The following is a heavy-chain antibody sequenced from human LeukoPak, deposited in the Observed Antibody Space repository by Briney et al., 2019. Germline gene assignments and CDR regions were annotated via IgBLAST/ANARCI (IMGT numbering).Heavy chain of an antibody. J-gene: IGHJ5*02. CDR3: AKGGGRFGWWKVGGNH. CDR2: ISYDGTNK. CDR1: GFTFSSYA. D-gene: IGHD1-26*01. V-gene: IGHV3-30*04. Sequence: PGRSLRLSCAASGFTFSSYAMHWVRQAPGKGLEWVTVISYDGTNKYYADSVKGRFTISRDNSKNTLFLQMNSLRAEDTAVYYCAKGGGRFGWWKVGGNHWGQGTLVTVSS.